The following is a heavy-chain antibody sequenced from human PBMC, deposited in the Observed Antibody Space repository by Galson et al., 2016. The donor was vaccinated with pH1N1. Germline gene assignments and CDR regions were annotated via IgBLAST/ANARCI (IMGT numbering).Heavy chain of an antibody. Sequence: QSGAEVKKPGESLKISCQASGSTFTTYWIGWVRQMPGKGLEWMGIIYPGDSETKYSPSFEGQVTSSGDKSKNTAYLHWTSLRASDTAIYYCARRSTELGLDYWGQGVLVTVSS. CDR2: IYPGDSET. D-gene: IGHD2/OR15-2a*01. CDR3: ARRSTELGLDY. V-gene: IGHV5-51*03. J-gene: IGHJ4*02. CDR1: GSTFTTYW.